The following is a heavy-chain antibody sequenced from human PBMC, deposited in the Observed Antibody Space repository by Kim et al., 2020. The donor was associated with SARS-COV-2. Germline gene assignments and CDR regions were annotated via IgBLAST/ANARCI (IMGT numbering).Heavy chain of an antibody. CDR3: ARDRGIMGRGGTIDY. D-gene: IGHD3-10*01. V-gene: IGHV3-7*01. Sequence: GGSLRLSCVTSGFTFPGFWMSWVRQTPGKGLEWVANIKQDGGLIFYADSVKGRFTISRDNAKKSLFLQMNSLRVEDTAVYFCARDRGIMGRGGTIDYWGQGTLVSVSS. J-gene: IGHJ4*02. CDR1: GFTFPGFW. CDR2: IKQDGGLI.